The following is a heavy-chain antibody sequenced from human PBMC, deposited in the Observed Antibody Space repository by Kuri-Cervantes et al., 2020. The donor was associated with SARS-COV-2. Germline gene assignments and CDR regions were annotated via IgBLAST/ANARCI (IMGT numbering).Heavy chain of an antibody. V-gene: IGHV4-4*07. CDR1: DGSITNYY. CDR2: LYTSGST. CDR3: ARDPNYYDSSGYYYFDY. Sequence: SETLSLTCTVSDGSITNYYWSWIRQPAGKGLEWIGRLYTSGSTKYNPSLKSRVTISVDTSKNQFSLKLSSVTAADTAVYYCARDPNYYDSSGYYYFDYWGQGTLVTVSS. D-gene: IGHD3-22*01. J-gene: IGHJ4*02.